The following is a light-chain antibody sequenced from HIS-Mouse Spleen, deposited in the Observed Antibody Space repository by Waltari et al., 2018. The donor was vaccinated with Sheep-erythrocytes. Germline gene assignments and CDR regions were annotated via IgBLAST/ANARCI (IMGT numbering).Light chain of an antibody. J-gene: IGKJ4*01. CDR3: QQRSNWLT. V-gene: IGKV3-11*01. CDR1: QSVSSY. Sequence: EIVLTQSPATLSLSPGERVTLSCRASQSVSSYLAWYQQKPGQAPGLLIYDASNRATGIPARFSGSGSGTDFTLTISSLEPEDFAVYYCQQRSNWLTFGGGTKVEIK. CDR2: DAS.